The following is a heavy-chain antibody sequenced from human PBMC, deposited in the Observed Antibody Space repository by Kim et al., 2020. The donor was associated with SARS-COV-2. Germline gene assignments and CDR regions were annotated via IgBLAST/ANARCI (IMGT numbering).Heavy chain of an antibody. V-gene: IGHV3-33*01. CDR2: IWYDGSNK. D-gene: IGHD6-13*01. J-gene: IGHJ5*02. CDR1: GFNFTNYA. CDR3: AREGVWQQLANWFDP. Sequence: GGSLRHSCAASGFNFTNYAMHWVRQAPGKGLEWVAVIWYDGSNKLYADSVKGRFTISRDDSKKSLYLQMNSLRADDTGLYFCAREGVWQQLANWFDPWGQGTLVTVSS.